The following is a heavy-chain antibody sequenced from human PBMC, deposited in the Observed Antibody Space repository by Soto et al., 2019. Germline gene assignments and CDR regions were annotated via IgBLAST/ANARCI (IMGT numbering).Heavy chain of an antibody. CDR2: ISSSSSYI. J-gene: IGHJ4*02. CDR3: ARGMVRGVIIAC. D-gene: IGHD3-10*01. Sequence: GSLRLSCAASGFTFSSYSMNWVRQAPGKGLEWVSSISSSSSYIYYADSVKGRFTISRDNAKNSLYLQMNSLRAEDTAVYYCARGMVRGVIIACWGQGTLVTVSS. CDR1: GFTFSSYS. V-gene: IGHV3-21*01.